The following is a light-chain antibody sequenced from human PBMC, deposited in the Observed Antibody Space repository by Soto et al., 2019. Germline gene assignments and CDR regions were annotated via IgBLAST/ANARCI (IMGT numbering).Light chain of an antibody. J-gene: IGKJ1*01. CDR3: PQPTHWPRP. CDR1: QTVSSY. Sequence: GLTQSPGTVSWSQGERATLSCRARQTVSSYLAWHQQRPGPAPRLLIYGASTRATDIPARFSGSGSGTEFTLTIISLQPEDSGVYYCPQPTHWPRPFGQGTKVDIK. CDR2: GAS. V-gene: IGKV3-15*01.